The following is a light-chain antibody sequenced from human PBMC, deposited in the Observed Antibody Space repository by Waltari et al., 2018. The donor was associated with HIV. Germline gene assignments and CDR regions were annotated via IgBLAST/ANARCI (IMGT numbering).Light chain of an antibody. V-gene: IGKV3-11*01. Sequence: EIVLTQSPATLSLSPGERATLSCRASQSVSSYLAWSQQKPGQAPRLLIYDASNRATGIPARCSGSGSGTDFTLTISSLEPEDFAVYYCQQRSNWPQITFGQGTRLEIK. CDR3: QQRSNWPQIT. CDR2: DAS. CDR1: QSVSSY. J-gene: IGKJ5*01.